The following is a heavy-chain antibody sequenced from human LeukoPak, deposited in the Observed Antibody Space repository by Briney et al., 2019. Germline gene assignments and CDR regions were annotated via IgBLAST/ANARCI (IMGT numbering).Heavy chain of an antibody. D-gene: IGHD3-9*01. CDR1: GDSISRYY. Sequence: SETLSLTCSVSGDSISRYYWSWIRQPPGRELEWIGYSHHSGSTNYNPSLKSRVTISMDTSKSQFSLKLKSVTTADTAVYYCARSRTRFNDRPHAFDLWGQGTLVTVSS. J-gene: IGHJ3*01. CDR3: ARSRTRFNDRPHAFDL. CDR2: SHHSGST. V-gene: IGHV4-59*01.